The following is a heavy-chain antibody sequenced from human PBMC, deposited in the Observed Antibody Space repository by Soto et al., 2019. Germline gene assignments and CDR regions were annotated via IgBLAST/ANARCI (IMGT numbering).Heavy chain of an antibody. J-gene: IGHJ4*02. V-gene: IGHV4-59*01. CDR2: IYYTGST. D-gene: IGHD4-17*01. CDR1: GGSMSSNY. Sequence: PSETLSLTCTVSGGSMSSNYWTWIRQSPGKGLEWIGYIYYTGSTKYHPSLKSRDTISLDTSKNQFSLRLTSVTSADTAVYYCARGGSYGDFFDYWGQGAQVTVSS. CDR3: ARGGSYGDFFDY.